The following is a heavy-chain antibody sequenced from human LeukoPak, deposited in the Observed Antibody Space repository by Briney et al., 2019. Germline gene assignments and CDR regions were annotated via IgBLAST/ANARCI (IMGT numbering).Heavy chain of an antibody. J-gene: IGHJ4*02. Sequence: GGSLRLSCAASGFTFSSYGMSWVRQAPGKGLEWVSAISGSGGSTYYADSVKGRFTISRDNAKNSLYLQMNSLRAEDTAVYYCAKFQQAYGVFDGFDSWGQGALVTVAS. CDR1: GFTFSSYG. V-gene: IGHV3-23*01. CDR2: ISGSGGST. CDR3: AKFQQAYGVFDGFDS. D-gene: IGHD5/OR15-5a*01.